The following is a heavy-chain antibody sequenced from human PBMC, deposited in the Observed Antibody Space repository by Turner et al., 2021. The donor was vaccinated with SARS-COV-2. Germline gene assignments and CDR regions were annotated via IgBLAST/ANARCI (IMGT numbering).Heavy chain of an antibody. CDR1: GFTFSSYW. CDR2: INSDGSCT. J-gene: IGHJ6*02. CDR3: ARDRAAAVLYYYYGMDV. Sequence: EVQLVESGGGLVQPGGSLRLSCAASGFTFSSYWMHWVRQAPGNGLVWVSRINSDGSCTSYADSVKGRFTISRDNAKNTLSLQMNSLRAEDTAVYYCARDRAAAVLYYYYGMDVWGQGTTVTVSS. V-gene: IGHV3-74*01. D-gene: IGHD6-13*01.